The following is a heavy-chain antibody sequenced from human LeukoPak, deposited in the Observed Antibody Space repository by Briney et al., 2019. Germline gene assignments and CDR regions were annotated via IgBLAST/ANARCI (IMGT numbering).Heavy chain of an antibody. D-gene: IGHD4-17*01. Sequence: PSETLSLTCAVYGGSFSGYYWSWIRQPPGKGLEWIGEINHSGSTNYNPSLKSRVTISVDTSKNQFSLKLSSVTAADTAVYYCARVPTTVTASPTFDYWGQGTLVTVSS. CDR3: ARVPTTVTASPTFDY. J-gene: IGHJ4*02. CDR1: GGSFSGYY. V-gene: IGHV4-34*01. CDR2: INHSGST.